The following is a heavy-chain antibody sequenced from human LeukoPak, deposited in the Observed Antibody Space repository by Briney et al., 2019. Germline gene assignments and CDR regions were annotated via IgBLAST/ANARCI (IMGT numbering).Heavy chain of an antibody. CDR1: GFTFNTQS. D-gene: IGHD5-12*01. CDR2: ISSSGGHI. CDR3: ARGLGWITPGAPYFDL. J-gene: IGHJ4*01. Sequence: GSLRLSCAASGFTFNTQSMNWVRQAPGKGLEWLSAISSSGGHIYYAGSVQGRFTIPRDDAKESVYLQLNSLRAEDTAVYYCARGLGWITPGAPYFDLWGHGTLVTVSS. V-gene: IGHV3-21*01.